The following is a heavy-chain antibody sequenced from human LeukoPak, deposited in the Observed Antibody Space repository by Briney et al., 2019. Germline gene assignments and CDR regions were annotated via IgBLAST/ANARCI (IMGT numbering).Heavy chain of an antibody. J-gene: IGHJ4*02. CDR3: ARARYCSSGTCYSGNFDS. CDR2: FYNSGSN. V-gene: IGHV4-59*01. Sequence: SETLSLTCTVSGDSISSYYWSWIRQPPGEGLEWIGYFYNSGSNNYNPSLKSRVTISGDTSKNQFSLKLSSVTAADTVVYYCARARYCSSGTCYSGNFDSWGQGTLVTVSS. CDR1: GDSISSYY. D-gene: IGHD2-15*01.